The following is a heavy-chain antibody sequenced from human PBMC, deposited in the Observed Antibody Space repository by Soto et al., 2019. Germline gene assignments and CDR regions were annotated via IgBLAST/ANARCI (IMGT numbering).Heavy chain of an antibody. Sequence: GASVKVSCKASGYTFTSYAMHWVRQAPGQRLEWMGWINAGNGNTKYSQKFQGRVTITRDTSASTAYMELSSLRSEDTAVYYCARARMLYAIPEWFDPWGQGTLVTVSS. CDR3: ARARMLYAIPEWFDP. CDR1: GYTFTSYA. J-gene: IGHJ5*02. CDR2: INAGNGNT. V-gene: IGHV1-3*01. D-gene: IGHD2-8*01.